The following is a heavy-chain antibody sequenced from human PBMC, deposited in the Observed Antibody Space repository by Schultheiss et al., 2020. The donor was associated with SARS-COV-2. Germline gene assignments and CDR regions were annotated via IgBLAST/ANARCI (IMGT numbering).Heavy chain of an antibody. J-gene: IGHJ2*01. D-gene: IGHD2-21*02. CDR2: ISSSSSYI. Sequence: GGSLRLSCAASGFTFSSYSMNWVRQAPGKGLEWVSSISSSSSYIYYADSVKGRFTISRDNAKNSLFLQMNSLRAEDTAVYYCARNSYCGGDCYLDWYFDLWGRGTLVTVSS. V-gene: IGHV3-21*01. CDR3: ARNSYCGGDCYLDWYFDL. CDR1: GFTFSSYS.